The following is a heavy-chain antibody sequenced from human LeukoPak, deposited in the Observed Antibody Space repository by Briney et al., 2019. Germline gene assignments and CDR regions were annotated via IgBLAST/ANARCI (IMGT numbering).Heavy chain of an antibody. CDR1: GDSVSSDSAA. Sequence: PSQTLSLTCAISGDSVSSDSAAWIWIRQSPSRGLEWLGRAYYRSQWYYDYALSVKSRITINPDTSMNQFSLQLNSVTPEDTAVYYCARGYYVMEFWGQGIPVTISS. CDR3: ARGYYVMEF. V-gene: IGHV6-1*01. CDR2: AYYRSQWYY. J-gene: IGHJ6*02.